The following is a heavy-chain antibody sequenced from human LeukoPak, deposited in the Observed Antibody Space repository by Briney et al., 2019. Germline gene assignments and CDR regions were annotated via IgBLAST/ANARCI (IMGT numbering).Heavy chain of an antibody. J-gene: IGHJ6*02. D-gene: IGHD1-1*01. Sequence: SETLSPTCTVSGGSFSSGSYYWSWIRQPPGKGLEWIGYIYYSGSTNYNPSLKSRVTISVDTSKNQFSLKLSSVTAADTAVYYCARDRGWNDYYGMDVWGQGTTVTVSS. V-gene: IGHV4-61*01. CDR3: ARDRGWNDYYGMDV. CDR1: GGSFSSGSYY. CDR2: IYYSGST.